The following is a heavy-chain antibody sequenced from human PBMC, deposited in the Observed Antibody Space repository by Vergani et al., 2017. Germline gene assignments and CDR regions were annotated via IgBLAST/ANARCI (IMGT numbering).Heavy chain of an antibody. CDR3: AKDRDALNYYGSGSYYFHYFDY. D-gene: IGHD3-10*01. V-gene: IGHV3-23*01. CDR2: ISGSGGST. CDR1: GFTFSSYA. Sequence: EVQLLESGGGLVQPGGSLRLSCAASGFTFSSYAMSWVRQAPGKGLEWVSAISGSGGSTYYADSGKGRFTISRDNSKNTLYLQMNSLRAEDTAVYYCAKDRDALNYYGSGSYYFHYFDYWGQGTLVTVSS. J-gene: IGHJ4*02.